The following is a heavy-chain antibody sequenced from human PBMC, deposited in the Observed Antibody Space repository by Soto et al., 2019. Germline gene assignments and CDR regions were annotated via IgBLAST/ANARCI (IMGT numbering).Heavy chain of an antibody. J-gene: IGHJ3*01. D-gene: IGHD1-20*01. CDR3: AKEAIPYNRRHDGFQL. CDR2: IAGDSGSV. V-gene: IGHV3-23*01. CDR1: GFIFSNYA. Sequence: DVQLLESGGTLVQPGGSLRLSCAASGFIFSNYAMYWVRQAPGKGLEWVSHIAGDSGSVDYTDSVKGRFTISRDDSKNTLLLNMSPLRVDDTAVYYCAKEAIPYNRRHDGFQLWGKGTAVTVSS.